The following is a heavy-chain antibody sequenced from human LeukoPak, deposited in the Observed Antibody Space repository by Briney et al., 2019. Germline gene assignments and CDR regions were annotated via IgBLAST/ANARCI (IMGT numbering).Heavy chain of an antibody. CDR3: ARDPFYDY. CDR1: GFTFSSYW. CDR2: ISSGSSYI. Sequence: GGSLRLSCAASGFTFSSYWMYWVRQAPGKGLEWVASISSGSSYIYYADSLKGRFTISRDNAKNSLYLQMNSLRDEDTAVYYCARDPFYDYWGQGTLVTVSS. J-gene: IGHJ4*02. V-gene: IGHV3-21*01. D-gene: IGHD2/OR15-2a*01.